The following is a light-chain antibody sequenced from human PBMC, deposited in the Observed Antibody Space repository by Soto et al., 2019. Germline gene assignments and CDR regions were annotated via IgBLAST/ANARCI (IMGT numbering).Light chain of an antibody. CDR3: QQYYSFPRT. Sequence: DIQMTQSPSSLSASVGDRVTITCRASQSISSYLNWYQQKPGKVPKLLIYAASSLQSGVPSRFSGSGSGTDFTLTISSLQSEDFATYYCQQYYSFPRTFGQGTKVDIK. V-gene: IGKV1-39*01. CDR2: AAS. CDR1: QSISSY. J-gene: IGKJ1*01.